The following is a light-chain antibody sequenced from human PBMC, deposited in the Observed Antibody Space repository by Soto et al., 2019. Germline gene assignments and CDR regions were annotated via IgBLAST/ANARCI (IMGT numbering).Light chain of an antibody. CDR3: QQYNNRPPYT. Sequence: IVMTQSPATLSGSPGARATLSCRASRSVSSNLAWYQQKPGQAPRLLMYGASTRATGIPARFSGSGSGTEFTLTISSLQSQDFAVYYCQQYNNRPPYTVGQGTKLEI. CDR2: GAS. CDR1: RSVSSN. V-gene: IGKV3-15*01. J-gene: IGKJ2*01.